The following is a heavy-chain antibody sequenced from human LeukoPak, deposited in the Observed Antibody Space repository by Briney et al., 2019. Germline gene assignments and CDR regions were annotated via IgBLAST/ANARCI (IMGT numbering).Heavy chain of an antibody. Sequence: SENLSLTCAVYGGSSSGYYWSWIRQPPGKGLEWIGEINHSGSTNYNPSLKSRVTISVDTSKNQFSLKLSSVTAADTAVYYCAILYYDSSGYSLDYWGQGTLVTVSS. J-gene: IGHJ4*02. CDR1: GGSSSGYY. V-gene: IGHV4-34*01. CDR3: AILYYDSSGYSLDY. D-gene: IGHD3-22*01. CDR2: INHSGST.